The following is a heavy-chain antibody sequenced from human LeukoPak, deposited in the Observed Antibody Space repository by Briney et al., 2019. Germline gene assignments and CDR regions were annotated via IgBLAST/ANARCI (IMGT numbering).Heavy chain of an antibody. Sequence: GGSLRLSCAASGFTFSSYEMNWVRQAPGKGLEGVSYISSSGSTIYYADSVKGRLTISRDNAMNALYLQMNRLRAKDTAVYYCAELAITMIGGVWGKGTTVTISS. D-gene: IGHD3-10*02. CDR2: ISSSGSTI. V-gene: IGHV3-48*03. CDR3: AELAITMIGGV. CDR1: GFTFSSYE. J-gene: IGHJ6*04.